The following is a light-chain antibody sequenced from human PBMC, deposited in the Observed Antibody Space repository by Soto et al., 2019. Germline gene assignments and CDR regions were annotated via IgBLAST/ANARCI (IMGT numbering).Light chain of an antibody. CDR2: EVS. J-gene: IGLJ3*02. V-gene: IGLV2-14*01. CDR3: SSYTSSSTVV. CDR1: SSDVGGYIF. Sequence: QSALTQPASVSGSPGQSITISCTGTSSDVGGYIFVSWYQHHPGKVPKLMIYEVSNRPSGVSNRFSGSKSGNTASLTISGLQAEDEADYYCSSYTSSSTVVFGGGTKSPS.